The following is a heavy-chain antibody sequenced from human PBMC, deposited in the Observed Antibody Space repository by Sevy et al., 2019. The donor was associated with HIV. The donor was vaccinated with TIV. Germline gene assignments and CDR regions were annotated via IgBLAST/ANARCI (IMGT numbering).Heavy chain of an antibody. J-gene: IGHJ4*02. Sequence: GGSLRLSCAASGLTLRNCGMTWVRQVPGKGLEWVSTISDGGGNTYYADSVKGRFTISRDSSKNTLYLQMNSLRAGDTAVYFCAGRRGGPYYFDYWDQGTLVTVSS. CDR1: GLTLRNCG. CDR3: AGRRGGPYYFDY. CDR2: ISDGGGNT. V-gene: IGHV3-23*01. D-gene: IGHD2-15*01.